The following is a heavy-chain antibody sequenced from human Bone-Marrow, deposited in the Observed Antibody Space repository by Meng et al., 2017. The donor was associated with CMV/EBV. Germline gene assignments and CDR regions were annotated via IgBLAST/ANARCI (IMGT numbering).Heavy chain of an antibody. CDR1: GLTFSSYA. Sequence: GESLKISCAASGLTFSSYAMFWVRQAPGKGLEWVSVIYSGGSTYYADSVKGRFTISRDNSKNTLYLQMNSLRAEDTAVYYCARGLLAYCGGDCYWGFDYWGQGTLVTVSS. CDR2: IYSGGST. CDR3: ARGLLAYCGGDCYWGFDY. J-gene: IGHJ4*02. V-gene: IGHV3-53*01. D-gene: IGHD2-21*01.